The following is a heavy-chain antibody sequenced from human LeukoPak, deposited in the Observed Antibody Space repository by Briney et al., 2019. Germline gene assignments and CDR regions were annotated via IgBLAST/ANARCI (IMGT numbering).Heavy chain of an antibody. V-gene: IGHV4-34*01. CDR3: ARMYYYDSSGYYYYYYYMDV. J-gene: IGHJ6*03. D-gene: IGHD3-22*01. CDR1: GGSFSGYY. CDR2: INHSGST. Sequence: SETLSLTCAVYGGSFSGYYWSWIRQPPGKGLEWIGEINHSGSTNYNPSLKSRVTISVDTSKNQFSLKLSSVTAADTAVYYCARMYYYDSSGYYYYYYYMDVWGKGTTVTVS.